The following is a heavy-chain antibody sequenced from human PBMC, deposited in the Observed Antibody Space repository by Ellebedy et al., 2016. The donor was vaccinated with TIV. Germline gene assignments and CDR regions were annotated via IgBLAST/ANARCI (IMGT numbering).Heavy chain of an antibody. CDR2: IYTSGST. CDR3: ARRGSSGYYYRY. V-gene: IGHV4-4*07. Sequence: GSLRLXXTVSGGSISSYYWSWIRQPAGKGLEWIGRIYTSGSTNYNPSLKSRVTISVDTSKNQFSLKLSSVTAADTAVYYCARRGSSGYYYRYWGQGTLVTVSS. D-gene: IGHD3-22*01. J-gene: IGHJ4*02. CDR1: GGSISSYY.